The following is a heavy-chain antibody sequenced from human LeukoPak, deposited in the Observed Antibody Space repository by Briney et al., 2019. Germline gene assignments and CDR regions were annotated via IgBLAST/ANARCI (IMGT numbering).Heavy chain of an antibody. CDR1: GSIFTSYW. V-gene: IGHV5-51*01. D-gene: IGHD5-18*01. J-gene: IGHJ4*02. CDR2: IYPGDSDT. CDR3: ARGDTAMASVDY. Sequence: HGASLKISCKGSGSIFTSYWIGWVRQLPGKGVEWMGIIYPGDSDTRYSPSFQGQVTISADKSISTAYLQWSSLKASDTAMYYCARGDTAMASVDYWGQGTLVTVSS.